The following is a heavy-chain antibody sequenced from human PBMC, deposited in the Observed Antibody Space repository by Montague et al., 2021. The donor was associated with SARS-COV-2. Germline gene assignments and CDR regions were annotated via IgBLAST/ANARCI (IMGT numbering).Heavy chain of an antibody. CDR3: VRDLYCRSTACIGNAFDV. D-gene: IGHD2-2*01. CDR2: VFSGGNS. V-gene: IGHV4-59*11. Sequence: SETLSLTCTVPGAFITSHYWSWIRQPPGKGLERIGNVFSGGNSKYNPSLKSRVTLSVDTSKNQFSLKLTSVTTADTALYYCVRDLYCRSTACIGNAFDVWGQGTMVSVFS. J-gene: IGHJ3*01. CDR1: GAFITSHY.